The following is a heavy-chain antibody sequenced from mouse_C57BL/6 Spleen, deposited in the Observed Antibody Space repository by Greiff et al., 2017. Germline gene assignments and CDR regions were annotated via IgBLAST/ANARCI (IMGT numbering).Heavy chain of an antibody. D-gene: IGHD2-4*01. J-gene: IGHJ4*01. Sequence: VKLQESGPGLVQPSQSLSITCTVSGFSLTSYGVHWVRQSPGKGLEWLGVIWSGGSTDYNAAFMSRLSITKDNSKGQVFFKMNSLQADDTAIYYCAKNPYDYGSYAMDYWGQGTSVTVSS. CDR1: GFSLTSYG. CDR3: AKNPYDYGSYAMDY. V-gene: IGHV2-5*01. CDR2: IWSGGST.